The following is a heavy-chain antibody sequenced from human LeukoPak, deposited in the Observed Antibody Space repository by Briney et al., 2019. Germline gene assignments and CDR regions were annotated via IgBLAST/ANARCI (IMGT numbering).Heavy chain of an antibody. J-gene: IGHJ4*02. CDR2: INPSGGST. CDR3: ARAYNWNDKFDY. V-gene: IGHV1-46*01. Sequence: ASVKVSCKASGYTFTTYYMHWVRQAPGQGLEWMGVINPSGGSTSYAQKFQGRVAMTRDTSTNTVYMELSSLRSEDTAVYYCARAYNWNDKFDYWGQGTPVTVSS. CDR1: GYTFTTYY. D-gene: IGHD1-20*01.